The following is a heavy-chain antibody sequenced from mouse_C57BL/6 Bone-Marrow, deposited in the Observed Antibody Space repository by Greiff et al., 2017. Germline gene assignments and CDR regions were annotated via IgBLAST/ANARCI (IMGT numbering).Heavy chain of an antibody. J-gene: IGHJ2*01. CDR1: GYTFTSYT. D-gene: IGHD1-1*01. CDR3: ARMGNYGSSDY. CDR2: INPSSGYT. V-gene: IGHV1-4*01. Sequence: QVQLMESGAELARPGASLKMSCKASGYTFTSYTMHWVNKRPGKGLEWMGYINPSSGYTKYKQKLKDKATLTTDNPSSTAYMQLSRLTSEDSAVYYCARMGNYGSSDYWGQGTTLTVSS.